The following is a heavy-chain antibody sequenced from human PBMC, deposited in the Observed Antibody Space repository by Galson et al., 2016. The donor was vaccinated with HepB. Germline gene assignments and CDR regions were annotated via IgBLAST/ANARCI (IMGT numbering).Heavy chain of an antibody. Sequence: ETLSLTCTVSGASVSSSNCYWGWIRQPPGKGLGWLASVSYSGTTDYKPSLRSRLTISADTSKNHFSLRLSSVTAADTAVYYCARTLSPTNQYFFNSWGQGTLVTVSS. CDR2: VSYSGTT. D-gene: IGHD1-14*01. V-gene: IGHV4-39*02. CDR1: GASVSSSNCY. CDR3: ARTLSPTNQYFFNS. J-gene: IGHJ4*02.